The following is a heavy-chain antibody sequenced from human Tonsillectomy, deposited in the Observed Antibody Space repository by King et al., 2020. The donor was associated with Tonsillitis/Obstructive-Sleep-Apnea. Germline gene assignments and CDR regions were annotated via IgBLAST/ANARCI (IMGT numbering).Heavy chain of an antibody. CDR2: ISWNSGNI. CDR1: GFTFDDYA. V-gene: IGHV3-9*01. Sequence: DVQLVESGGGLVQPGRSLRLSCAASGFTFDDYAMYWVRQAPGEGLEWVSGISWNSGNIGYADSVKGRFTISRDNAKSSLYLQMNSLRAEDTALYYCAKSAYYDFGSGYSNDRDYMDVWGKGTTVTVSS. CDR3: AKSAYYDFGSGYSNDRDYMDV. D-gene: IGHD3-3*01. J-gene: IGHJ6*03.